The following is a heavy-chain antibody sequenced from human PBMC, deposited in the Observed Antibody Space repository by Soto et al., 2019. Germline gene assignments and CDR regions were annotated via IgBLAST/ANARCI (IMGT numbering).Heavy chain of an antibody. J-gene: IGHJ3*01. CDR3: ARDQLYYNDISGRPLNAFDV. CDR1: GGSISSYY. V-gene: IGHV4-59*12. Sequence: PLETLSLTCTVSGGSISSYYWIWIRQPPGKGLEWIGYIYYSGSTNYNPSLKSRFTISRDNAKNSLYLQMNSLRAEDTAVYYCARDQLYYNDISGRPLNAFDVWGQGTMVTVSS. CDR2: IYYSGST. D-gene: IGHD3-22*01.